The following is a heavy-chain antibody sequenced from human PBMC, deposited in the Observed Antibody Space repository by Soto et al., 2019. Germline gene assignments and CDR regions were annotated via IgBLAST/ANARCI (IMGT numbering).Heavy chain of an antibody. V-gene: IGHV3-74*01. Sequence: GSLRLSCAASGFTLRNYWMHWVRQVPGKGLVWVSRIDGEGSGTSYADSVKGRFTISRDDAKNTLYLQMDSLRAEDTAVYFCATVFDYWGQGALVTVSS. J-gene: IGHJ4*02. CDR2: IDGEGSGT. CDR3: ATVFDY. CDR1: GFTLRNYW.